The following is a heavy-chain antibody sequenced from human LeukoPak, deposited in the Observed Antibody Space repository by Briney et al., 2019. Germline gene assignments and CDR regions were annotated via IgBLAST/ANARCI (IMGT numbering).Heavy chain of an antibody. J-gene: IGHJ4*02. CDR2: ISSSSRYI. V-gene: IGHV3-21*01. CDR3: ARGTGY. Sequence: GGSLRLSCAASGFTFSSYSMSWVRQAPGKGLEWVSSISSSSRYIYYADSVKGRFTISRDNAKNSLYRQMNSLRAEDTAVYYCARGTGYWGQGTLVTVSS. CDR1: GFTFSSYS.